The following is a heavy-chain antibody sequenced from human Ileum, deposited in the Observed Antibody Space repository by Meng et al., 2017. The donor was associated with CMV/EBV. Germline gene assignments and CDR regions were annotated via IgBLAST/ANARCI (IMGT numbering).Heavy chain of an antibody. CDR3: VRGVAGNTGLDY. CDR2: IKTDGSYT. CDR1: GFTFSSYW. D-gene: IGHD3-10*01. Sequence: GESLKISCAASGFTFSSYWMYWVRQTPGKGLVWVSRIKTDGSYTMYADSVKGRFTISRDNAKNTLYLQMDSLRAEDTTVYYCVRGVAGNTGLDYWGQGTLVTVSS. V-gene: IGHV3-74*03. J-gene: IGHJ4*02.